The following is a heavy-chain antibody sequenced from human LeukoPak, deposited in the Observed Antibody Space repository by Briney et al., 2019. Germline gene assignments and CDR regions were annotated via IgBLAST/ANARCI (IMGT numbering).Heavy chain of an antibody. D-gene: IGHD4-17*01. J-gene: IGHJ4*02. CDR1: GGTFSSYA. Sequence: SSVKVSCKASGGTFSSYAISWVRQAPGQGLEWMGRIIPIFGTANYAQNFQGRVTITTDESTSTAYMELSSLRSEDTAVYYYARDSPYGDSDYWGQGTLVTVSS. CDR2: IIPIFGTA. CDR3: ARDSPYGDSDY. V-gene: IGHV1-69*05.